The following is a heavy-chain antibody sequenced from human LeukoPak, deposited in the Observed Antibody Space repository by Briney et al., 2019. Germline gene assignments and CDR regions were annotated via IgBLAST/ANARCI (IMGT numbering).Heavy chain of an antibody. Sequence: GGSLRLSCAASGFTFSSYWMHWVRQAPGKGLVWVSRINSDGSSTSYADSVKGRFTISRNNAKNTLYLQMNSLRAEDTAVYYCAREGFGGSWDAFDIWGQGTMVTVSS. J-gene: IGHJ3*02. D-gene: IGHD3-16*01. CDR1: GFTFSSYW. CDR2: INSDGSST. V-gene: IGHV3-74*01. CDR3: AREGFGGSWDAFDI.